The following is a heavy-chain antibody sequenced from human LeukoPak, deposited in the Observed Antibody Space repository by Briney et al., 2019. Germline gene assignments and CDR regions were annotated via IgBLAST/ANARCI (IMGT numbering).Heavy chain of an antibody. V-gene: IGHV3-23*01. J-gene: IGHJ4*02. CDR1: GFTFNNYV. CDR2: INRGGNT. D-gene: IGHD4-11*01. Sequence: GESLTLSCAASGFTFNNYVMTWVRQAPGKGLEWVSSINRGGNTFYAESVKGQFTVSRDNSKNTLSLQINSLRAEDTAVYYCANSVPRNYGNYLDYWGLGTLVTVSS. CDR3: ANSVPRNYGNYLDY.